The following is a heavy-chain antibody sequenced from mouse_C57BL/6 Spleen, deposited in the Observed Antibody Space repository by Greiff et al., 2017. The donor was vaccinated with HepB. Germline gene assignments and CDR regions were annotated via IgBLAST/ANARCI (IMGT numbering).Heavy chain of an antibody. D-gene: IGHD1-1*01. CDR3: ARQGRTTVVARGWYFDV. Sequence: EVMLVESGGGLVQPGGSLKLSCAASGFTFSDYGMAWVRQAPRKGPEWVAFISNLAYSIYYADTVTGRFTISRENAKNTLYLEMSSLRSEDTAMYYGARQGRTTVVARGWYFDVWGTGTTVTVSS. J-gene: IGHJ1*03. CDR2: ISNLAYSI. CDR1: GFTFSDYG. V-gene: IGHV5-15*01.